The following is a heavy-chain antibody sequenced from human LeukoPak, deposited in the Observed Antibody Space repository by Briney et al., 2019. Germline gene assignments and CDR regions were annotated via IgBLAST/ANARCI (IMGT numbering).Heavy chain of an antibody. D-gene: IGHD5-18*01. V-gene: IGHV3-30*01. Sequence: GRSLRLSCAASGFTFSSYAIHWVRQAPGKGLEWVAVISYDGINKYYADSVKGRFTISRDNSKNTLYLQMNGLSVEDTAVYYCARVWDTAMVGHDFDIWGQGTMVTVSS. CDR1: GFTFSSYA. J-gene: IGHJ3*02. CDR2: ISYDGINK. CDR3: ARVWDTAMVGHDFDI.